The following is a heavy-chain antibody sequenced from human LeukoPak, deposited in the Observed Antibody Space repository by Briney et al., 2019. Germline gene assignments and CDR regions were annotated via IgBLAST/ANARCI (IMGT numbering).Heavy chain of an antibody. CDR3: SRDLSYGPEY. J-gene: IGHJ4*02. V-gene: IGHV3-74*01. D-gene: IGHD3-16*01. CDR1: GFTFNGYG. CDR2: IRGDGSST. Sequence: GGSLRLSCAASGFTFNGYGMNWVRQAPGKGLVWVSRIRGDGSSTTYADSVKGRFTISRDNAKKTLYLQMNSLRAEDTAVYYFSRDLSYGPEYWGQGALVTVSS.